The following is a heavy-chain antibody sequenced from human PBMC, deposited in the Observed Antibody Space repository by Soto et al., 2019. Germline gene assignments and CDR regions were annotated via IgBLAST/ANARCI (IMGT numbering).Heavy chain of an antibody. Sequence: GGSLRLSCAASGFTFSSYSMNWVRQAPGKGLEWVSSISSSSSYIYYADSVKGRFTISRYNAKNSLYLQMNSLRAEDTAGYYCAREGGGLGYCSSTSCPPEGAFDIWGQGTMVTVSS. V-gene: IGHV3-21*01. J-gene: IGHJ3*02. CDR2: ISSSSSYI. CDR1: GFTFSSYS. D-gene: IGHD2-2*01. CDR3: AREGGGLGYCSSTSCPPEGAFDI.